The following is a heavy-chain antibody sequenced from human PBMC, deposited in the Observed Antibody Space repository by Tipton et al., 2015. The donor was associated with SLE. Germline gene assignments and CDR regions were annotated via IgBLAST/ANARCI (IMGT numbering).Heavy chain of an antibody. CDR1: GFTVSSNY. CDR2: IYSGGST. CDR3: ARGRAGGVRFDP. V-gene: IGHV3-53*05. J-gene: IGHJ5*02. D-gene: IGHD2-8*02. Sequence: GSLRLSCATSGFTVSSNYMSWVRQAPGKGLEWVSVIYSGGSTYYADSVKGRFTISRDNSKNTLYLQMNSLGAEDTAVYYCARGRAGGVRFDPRVRGTLGPGSS.